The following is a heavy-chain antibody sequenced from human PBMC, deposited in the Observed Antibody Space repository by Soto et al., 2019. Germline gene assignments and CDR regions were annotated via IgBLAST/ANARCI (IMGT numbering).Heavy chain of an antibody. CDR1: GGSISSHY. CDR3: ARVGATVTSQALGFDH. Sequence: SETLYLTCTVSGGSISSHYLSWVRQPPGKGLEWIGYLYYTGSTNYNASLKSQVAMSLDTSKNQFSLMLTSVTAADTAVYYCARVGATVTSQALGFDHWGQGILVTVSS. J-gene: IGHJ4*02. CDR2: LYYTGST. V-gene: IGHV4-59*11. D-gene: IGHD4-17*01.